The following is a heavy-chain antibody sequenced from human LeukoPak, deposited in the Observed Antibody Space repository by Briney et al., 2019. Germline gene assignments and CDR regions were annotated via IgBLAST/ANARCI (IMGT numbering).Heavy chain of an antibody. Sequence: PGGSLRLSCAASGFTFSSYAMHWVRQAPGKGLEWVAVISSDGRDKHHADSVKGRFTVSRDNSKNTPYLQTNSLRAEDTAVYYCAKDRVVVAADYYFDNWGQGTLVTVSS. CDR3: AKDRVVVAADYYFDN. CDR2: ISSDGRDK. J-gene: IGHJ4*02. CDR1: GFTFSSYA. D-gene: IGHD2-2*01. V-gene: IGHV3-30*18.